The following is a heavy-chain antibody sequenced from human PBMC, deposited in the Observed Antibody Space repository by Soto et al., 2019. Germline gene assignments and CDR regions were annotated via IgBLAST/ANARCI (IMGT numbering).Heavy chain of an antibody. V-gene: IGHV4-59*01. D-gene: IGHD2-15*01. Sequence: QVQLQESGPGLVKPSETLSLTCTVSGGSISSYYWSWIRQPPGKGLEWIGYIYYSGSTNYNHSLKSRVTISVDTSKSQFSLKLSSVTAADTAVYYCARSYRRYCSGGSCYSYYYYYMDVWGKGTMVTVSS. J-gene: IGHJ6*03. CDR2: IYYSGST. CDR3: ARSYRRYCSGGSCYSYYYYYMDV. CDR1: GGSISSYY.